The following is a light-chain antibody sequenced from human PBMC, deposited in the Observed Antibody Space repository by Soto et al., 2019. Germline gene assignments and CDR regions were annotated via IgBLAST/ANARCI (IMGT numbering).Light chain of an antibody. Sequence: MTQSPCTLSASVGDTVTLSCRASQSVSGWLAWYQQKPGEAPKLLIYDASALPRGFPSRFSGSGSGTKFTLTIASLQPDDFATYYCQQYETFSGTFGPGTKVVIK. J-gene: IGKJ1*01. CDR2: DAS. CDR1: QSVSGW. CDR3: QQYETFSGT. V-gene: IGKV1-5*01.